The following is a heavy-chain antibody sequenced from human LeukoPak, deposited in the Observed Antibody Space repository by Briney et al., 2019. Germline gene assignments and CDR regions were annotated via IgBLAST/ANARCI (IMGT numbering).Heavy chain of an antibody. V-gene: IGHV3-20*04. Sequence: GGSLRLSCAASGFTFDDYGMSWVRQAPGKGLEWVSGINWNGGSTGYADSVKGRFTISRDNAKNSLYLQMNSLRAEDTAVYYCARLGGETTRFDLWGQGALVTVSS. CDR1: GFTFDDYG. J-gene: IGHJ5*02. CDR3: ARLGGETTRFDL. D-gene: IGHD3-16*01. CDR2: INWNGGST.